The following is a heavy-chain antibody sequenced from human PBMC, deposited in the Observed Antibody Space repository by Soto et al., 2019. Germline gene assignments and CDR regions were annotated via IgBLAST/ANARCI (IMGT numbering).Heavy chain of an antibody. CDR2: IYYSGST. CDR3: ARATITGDNWFDP. CDR1: GGSISSGDYY. J-gene: IGHJ5*02. V-gene: IGHV4-30-4*01. D-gene: IGHD1-20*01. Sequence: PSETLSLTCTVSGGSISSGDYYWSWIRQPPGKGLEWIGYIYYSGSTHYNPSLKSRVTISVDTSKNQFSLKLSSVTAADTAVYYCARATITGDNWFDPWGQGTLDTVSS.